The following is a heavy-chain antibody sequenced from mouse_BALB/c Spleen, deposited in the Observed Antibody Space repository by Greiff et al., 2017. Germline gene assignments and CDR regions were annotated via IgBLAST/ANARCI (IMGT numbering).Heavy chain of an antibody. V-gene: IGHV2-9*02. J-gene: IGHJ2*01. CDR3: ARGEGITPYYFDY. CDR1: GFSLTSYG. D-gene: IGHD2-4*01. Sequence: VQLQQSGPGLVAPSQSLSITCTVSGFSLTSYGVHWVRQPPGKGLEWLGVIWAGGSTNYNSALMSRLSISKDNSKSQVFLKMNSLQTDDTAMYYCARGEGITPYYFDYWGQGTTLTVSS. CDR2: IWAGGST.